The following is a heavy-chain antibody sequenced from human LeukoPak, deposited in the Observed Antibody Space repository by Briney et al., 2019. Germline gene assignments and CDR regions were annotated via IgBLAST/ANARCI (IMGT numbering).Heavy chain of an antibody. J-gene: IGHJ4*02. CDR2: IYGSGST. Sequence: SETLSLTCTVSGGSIRGYYWSWIRQPAGKGLEWIGRIYGSGSTNYNPSLKSRVSISVDTSKNQFSLKLSSVTATDTAVYYCARADILTGYPFDYWGQGTLVTVSS. D-gene: IGHD3-9*01. V-gene: IGHV4-4*07. CDR1: GGSIRGYY. CDR3: ARADILTGYPFDY.